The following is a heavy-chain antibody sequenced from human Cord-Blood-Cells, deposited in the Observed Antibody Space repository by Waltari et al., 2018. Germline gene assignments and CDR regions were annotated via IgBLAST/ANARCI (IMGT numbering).Heavy chain of an antibody. V-gene: IGHV1-2*04. CDR3: ARARWPSLGELTYYGMDV. CDR1: GYTFTGYY. J-gene: IGHJ6*02. Sequence: QVQLVQSGAEVKKPGASVKVSCKASGYTFTGYYMHWVRQAPGQGLEWMGWINPNSGGTNYAQKFQGWVTMTRDTSISTAYMELSRLRSDDTAVYYCARARWPSLGELTYYGMDVWGQGTTVTVSS. D-gene: IGHD3-16*01. CDR2: INPNSGGT.